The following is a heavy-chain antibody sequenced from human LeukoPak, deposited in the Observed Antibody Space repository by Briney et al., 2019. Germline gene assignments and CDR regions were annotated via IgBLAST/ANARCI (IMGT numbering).Heavy chain of an antibody. CDR1: GYTFTSYD. J-gene: IGHJ2*01. CDR2: MNPNSGNT. V-gene: IGHV1-8*01. Sequence: GASVKVSCKASGYTFTSYDINWVRHATGQGLEWRGWMNPNSGNTGDAQKFQGRVTMTRNTSISTAYKELSSLRSEDTAVYYCARVLPWYFDLWGRGALVTVSS. CDR3: ARVLPWYFDL. D-gene: IGHD3-3*01.